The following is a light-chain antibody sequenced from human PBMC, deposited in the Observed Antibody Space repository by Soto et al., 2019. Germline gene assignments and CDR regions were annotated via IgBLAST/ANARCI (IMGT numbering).Light chain of an antibody. J-gene: IGKJ1*01. CDR1: QSVSGSY. Sequence: EIVLTQSPGTLSLSPGERATLSCRAGQSVSGSYLAWYQQKPGQAPRLLIYGASNRATGIPVRFSGGGSGTDFTLTISRLEPEDFAVYYCQQYGNSPRTFGQGTKVEIK. CDR2: GAS. V-gene: IGKV3-20*01. CDR3: QQYGNSPRT.